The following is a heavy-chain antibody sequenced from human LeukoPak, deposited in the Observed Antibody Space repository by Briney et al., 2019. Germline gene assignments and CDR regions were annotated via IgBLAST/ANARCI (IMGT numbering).Heavy chain of an antibody. CDR2: IYYSGST. V-gene: IGHV4-31*03. J-gene: IGHJ4*02. D-gene: IGHD3-16*01. CDR3: ARGVGHFDY. Sequence: SETLSLTCTVSGGSISSGGYYWSWIRQYPGKGLEYIGYIYYSGSTYYNPSLKSRVTISIDTSKNQFSLKLSSVTAADTAVYYCARGVGHFDYWGQGTLVTVSS. CDR1: GGSISSGGYY.